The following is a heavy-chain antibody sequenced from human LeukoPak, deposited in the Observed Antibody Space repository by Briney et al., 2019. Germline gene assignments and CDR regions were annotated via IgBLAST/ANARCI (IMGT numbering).Heavy chain of an antibody. J-gene: IGHJ6*03. V-gene: IGHV1-69*05. D-gene: IGHD5-18*01. Sequence: GSSVKVSCKASGGTFSNYAISWVRQAPGQGLEWMGGIIPIFGTADYAQKFQDRVTITRNTSISTAYMELSSLRSEDTAVYYCARGRIQPFYYYYYMDVWGKGTTVTVSS. CDR1: GGTFSNYA. CDR3: ARGRIQPFYYYYYMDV. CDR2: IIPIFGTA.